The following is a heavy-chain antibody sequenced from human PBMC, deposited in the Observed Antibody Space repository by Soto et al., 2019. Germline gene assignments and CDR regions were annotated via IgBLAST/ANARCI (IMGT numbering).Heavy chain of an antibody. D-gene: IGHD2-15*01. CDR3: ARGGGYCSGGSCPSIDYYYGMDV. CDR2: IIPIFGTA. CDR1: GGTFSSYA. Sequence: SVKVSCKASGGTFSSYAISWVRQAPGQGLEWMGGIIPIFGTANYAQKFQGRVTITADESTSTAYMELSSLRSEDTAVYYCARGGGYCSGGSCPSIDYYYGMDVWGQGTTVTVSS. V-gene: IGHV1-69*13. J-gene: IGHJ6*02.